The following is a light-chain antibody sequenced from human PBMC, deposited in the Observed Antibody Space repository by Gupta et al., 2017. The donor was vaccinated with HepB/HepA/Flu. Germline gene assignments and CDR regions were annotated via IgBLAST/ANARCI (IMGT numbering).Light chain of an antibody. CDR1: EIFSGY. J-gene: IGKJ4*01. V-gene: IGKV3-11*01. CDR2: DVS. CDR3: QQRNGGPPQFT. Sequence: EILLTQSPAILSLSPGERATLSCRTSEIFSGYLGWYQHKPGQSPKLLIYDVSTRAPGVPPRFSGSGSGTDFTLTISSLEPEDFALYFCQQRNGGPPQFTFGGGTKVEI.